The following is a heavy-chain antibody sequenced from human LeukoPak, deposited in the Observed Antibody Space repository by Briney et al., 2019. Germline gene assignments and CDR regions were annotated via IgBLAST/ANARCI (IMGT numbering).Heavy chain of an antibody. D-gene: IGHD3-22*01. V-gene: IGHV1-2*02. CDR2: INPNSGGT. Sequence: ASVKVSCKASGYTVAGYYMHWVRQAPGQGLEWMGWINPNSGGTDYAQKFQGRVTMTRDTSISTAYMELSRLRSDDTAVYFCARGYDSSGYFQYTLDYWGQGTLVTVSS. CDR1: GYTVAGYY. CDR3: ARGYDSSGYFQYTLDY. J-gene: IGHJ4*02.